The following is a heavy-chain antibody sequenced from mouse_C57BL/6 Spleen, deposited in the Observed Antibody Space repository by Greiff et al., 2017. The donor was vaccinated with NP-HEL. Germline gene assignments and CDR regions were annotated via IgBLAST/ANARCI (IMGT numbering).Heavy chain of an antibody. V-gene: IGHV1-39*01. CDR1: GYSFTDYN. J-gene: IGHJ3*01. CDR3: ASGGLGDGYSFAY. D-gene: IGHD2-3*01. CDR2: ITPNYGTT. Sequence: EVKLVESGPELVKPGASVKISCKASGYSFTDYNMNWVKQSNGKSLEWIGVITPNYGTTSYNQKFKGKATLTVDQSSSTAYMQLNSLTSEDSAVYYCASGGLGDGYSFAYWGQGTLVIVSA.